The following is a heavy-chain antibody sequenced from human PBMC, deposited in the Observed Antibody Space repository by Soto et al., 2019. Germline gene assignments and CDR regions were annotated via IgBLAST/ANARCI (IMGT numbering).Heavy chain of an antibody. Sequence: EVQLVESGGGLVKPGGSLRLSCAASGFTFSSYSMNWVRQAPGKGLEWVSSISSSSSYIYYADSVKGRFTISRDNAKNSLYLQMNSLSAEDTAVYYCERDPGYCSGGSCYSAAVDIWGQGTMVTVSS. CDR1: GFTFSSYS. V-gene: IGHV3-21*01. D-gene: IGHD2-15*01. CDR2: ISSSSSYI. CDR3: ERDPGYCSGGSCYSAAVDI. J-gene: IGHJ3*02.